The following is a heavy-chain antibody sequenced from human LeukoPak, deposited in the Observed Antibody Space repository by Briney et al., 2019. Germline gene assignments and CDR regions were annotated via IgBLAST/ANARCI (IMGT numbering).Heavy chain of an antibody. J-gene: IGHJ4*02. CDR1: GFTFSSYG. D-gene: IGHD2-21*02. Sequence: GGSLRLSCAASGFTFSSYGMHWVRQAPGKGLEWVAVISYDGSNKYYADSVKGRFTISRDNSKNTLYLQMNSLRAEDTAVYYCAKDPLAYCGGDCQYYFDYWGQGTLVTVSS. V-gene: IGHV3-30*18. CDR3: AKDPLAYCGGDCQYYFDY. CDR2: ISYDGSNK.